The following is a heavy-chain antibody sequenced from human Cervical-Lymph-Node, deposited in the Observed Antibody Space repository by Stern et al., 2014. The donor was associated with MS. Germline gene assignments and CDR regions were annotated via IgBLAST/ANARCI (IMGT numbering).Heavy chain of an antibody. CDR1: GGSISSGEYY. CDR3: SRDADGYSLVFGY. Sequence: QVQLQESGPGLVKPSQTLSLTCTVTGGSISSGEYYWSWIRQSPGKGLEWIGYIHNSGTTYYNPSLKSRVTISVDTSKNQFSLKLRSVTAADTAVYYCSRDADGYSLVFGYWGRGTLVIVSS. J-gene: IGHJ4*02. CDR2: IHNSGTT. D-gene: IGHD5-24*01. V-gene: IGHV4-30-4*01.